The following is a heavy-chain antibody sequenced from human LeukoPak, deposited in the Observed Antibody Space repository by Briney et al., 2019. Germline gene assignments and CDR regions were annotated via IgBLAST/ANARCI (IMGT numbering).Heavy chain of an antibody. D-gene: IGHD3-22*01. CDR2: VSYDGSKK. Sequence: GGSLRLSCAASGFPFSSYAMHWVRQAPGKGLEWVAVVSYDGSKKYHADSVKGRFTISRGNSRNTLYLQLNSLRPEDTAIYCCGKPQYYFDSSGSVAYDYWGQGTLVTVSS. J-gene: IGHJ4*02. CDR3: GKPQYYFDSSGSVAYDY. CDR1: GFPFSSYA. V-gene: IGHV3-30*18.